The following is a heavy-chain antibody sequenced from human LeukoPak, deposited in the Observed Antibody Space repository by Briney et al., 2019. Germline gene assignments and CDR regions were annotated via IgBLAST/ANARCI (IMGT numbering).Heavy chain of an antibody. V-gene: IGHV3-23*01. Sequence: GGSLRLSCAASGFTFSSYAMSWVRQAPGKGLEWVSAISGSGGSTYYADSVKGRFTTSRDNAKNSLYLQMNSLRAEDTALYYCAGGNYGDYWYFDLWGRGTLVTVSS. J-gene: IGHJ2*01. CDR3: AGGNYGDYWYFDL. CDR1: GFTFSSYA. D-gene: IGHD4-17*01. CDR2: ISGSGGST.